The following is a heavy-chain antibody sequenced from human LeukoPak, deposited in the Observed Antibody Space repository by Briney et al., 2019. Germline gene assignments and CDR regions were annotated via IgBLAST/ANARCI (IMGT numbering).Heavy chain of an antibody. Sequence: GGSLRLSCAASGFTFSNAWMSWVRQAPGKGLEWVSSISSSSSYIYYADSVKGRFTISRDNAKNSLYLQMNSLRAEDTAVYYCAKWGCSGSDCYPFDYWGQGTLVTVSS. CDR2: ISSSSSYI. CDR3: AKWGCSGSDCYPFDY. J-gene: IGHJ4*02. CDR1: GFTFSNAW. V-gene: IGHV3-21*04. D-gene: IGHD2-21*02.